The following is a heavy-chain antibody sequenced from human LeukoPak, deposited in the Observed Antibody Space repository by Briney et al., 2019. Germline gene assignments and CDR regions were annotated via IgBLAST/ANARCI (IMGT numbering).Heavy chain of an antibody. J-gene: IGHJ4*02. D-gene: IGHD6-6*01. Sequence: GGSLRPSRAASGFTFSNYAMTWVRQAPGKGLQWVSTISNNYANTYYADSVKGRFTISRDNSKNTLYLQMDSLRAEDTALYYCAKDVSISSGGQGTLVTVSS. CDR2: ISNNYANT. CDR1: GFTFSNYA. V-gene: IGHV3-23*01. CDR3: AKDVSISS.